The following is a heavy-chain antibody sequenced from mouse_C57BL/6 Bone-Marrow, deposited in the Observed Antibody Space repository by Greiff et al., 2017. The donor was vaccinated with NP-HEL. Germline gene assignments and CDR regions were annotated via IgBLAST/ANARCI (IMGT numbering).Heavy chain of an antibody. D-gene: IGHD4-1*01. J-gene: IGHJ1*03. CDR2: INPSSGYT. Sequence: VHLVESGAELAKPGASVKLSCKASGYTFTSYWMHWVKQRPGQGLEWIGYINPSSGYTKYNQKFKDKATLTADKSSSTAYMQLSSLTYEDSAVYYCTRSGTGWYFDVWGTGTTVTVSS. CDR1: GYTFTSYW. CDR3: TRSGTGWYFDV. V-gene: IGHV1-7*01.